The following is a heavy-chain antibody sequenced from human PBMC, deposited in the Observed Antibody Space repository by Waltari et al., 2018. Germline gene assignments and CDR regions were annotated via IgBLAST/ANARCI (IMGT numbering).Heavy chain of an antibody. CDR2: IIPICGTA. J-gene: IGHJ4*02. Sequence: QVQLVQSGAEVKKPGSSVKVSCKASGGTFSSYAISWVRQAPGQGLAWMGGIIPICGTANYAQKFQGRVTITADKSTSTAYMELSSLRSEDTAVYYCAILRGIIAARPPEYWGQGTLVTVSS. CDR1: GGTFSSYA. D-gene: IGHD6-6*01. V-gene: IGHV1-69*14. CDR3: AILRGIIAARPPEY.